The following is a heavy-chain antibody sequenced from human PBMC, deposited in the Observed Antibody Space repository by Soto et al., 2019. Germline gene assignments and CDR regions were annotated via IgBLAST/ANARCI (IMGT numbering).Heavy chain of an antibody. CDR2: IYSGGSA. V-gene: IGHV3-66*04. J-gene: IGHJ4*02. CDR1: GFTVSSNY. Sequence: GGSLRLSCAASGFTVSSNYMSWVRQAPGKGLEWVSVIYSGGSAYYADSVKGRFTISRDNSKNTLYLQMNSLRAEDTAVYYCAKHGKSDGGGYFDYWGKGTLVTVS. D-gene: IGHD5-18*01. CDR3: AKHGKSDGGGYFDY.